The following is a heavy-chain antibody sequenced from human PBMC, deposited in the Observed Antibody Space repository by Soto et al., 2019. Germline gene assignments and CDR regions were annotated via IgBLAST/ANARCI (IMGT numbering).Heavy chain of an antibody. V-gene: IGHV1-69*06. D-gene: IGHD3-3*01. CDR3: ASPTREWLPPARDYYYGMDV. CDR2: IIPIFGTA. CDR1: GGTFSSYA. Sequence: QVQLVQSGAEVKKPGSSVKVSCKASGGTFSSYAISWVRQAPGQGLEWMGGIIPIFGTANYAQKFQGRVTITADKSTSTAYMELSSLRSEDTAVYYCASPTREWLPPARDYYYGMDVWGQGTTVTFSS. J-gene: IGHJ6*02.